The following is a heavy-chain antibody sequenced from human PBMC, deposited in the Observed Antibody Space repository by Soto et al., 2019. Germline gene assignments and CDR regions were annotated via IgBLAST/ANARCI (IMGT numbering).Heavy chain of an antibody. J-gene: IGHJ6*02. D-gene: IGHD6-13*01. CDR1: GFTFSSYA. CDR2: ISGSGGST. CDR3: AGAAGTPGYYYYYGMDV. Sequence: GGSLRLSCAASGFTFSSYAMSWVRQAPGKGLEWVSAISGSGGSTYYADSVKGRFTISRDNSKNTLYLRMNSLRAEDTAVYYCAGAAGTPGYYYYYGMDVWGQGTTVTVSS. V-gene: IGHV3-23*01.